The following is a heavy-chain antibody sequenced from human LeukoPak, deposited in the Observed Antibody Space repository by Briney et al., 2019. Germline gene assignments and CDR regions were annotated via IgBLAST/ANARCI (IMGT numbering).Heavy chain of an antibody. V-gene: IGHV1-2*02. CDR3: ARDRNGDYNGDFDY. Sequence: ASVKVSCKASGYTFTGYYMHWVRQAPGQGLEWMGWINPNSGGTNYAQKFQGRVTMTRDTSISTAYMELSRLRSDDTAVYYCARDRNGDYNGDFDYWGQGTLVTVSS. J-gene: IGHJ4*02. CDR1: GYTFTGYY. CDR2: INPNSGGT. D-gene: IGHD4-17*01.